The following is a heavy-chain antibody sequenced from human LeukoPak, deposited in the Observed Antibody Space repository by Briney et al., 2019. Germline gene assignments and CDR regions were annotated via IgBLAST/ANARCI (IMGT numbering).Heavy chain of an antibody. CDR2: IYSSGST. CDR1: GGSFSGYY. CDR3: ARGDYDSSIDAFDI. D-gene: IGHD3-22*01. J-gene: IGHJ3*02. Sequence: PSETLSLTCAVYGGSFSGYYWSWIRQPAGKGLEWIGRIYSSGSTDYNPSLKSRVTMSVDTSKNQFSLKLSSVTAADTAVYYCARGDYDSSIDAFDIWGQGAMVTVSS. V-gene: IGHV4-59*10.